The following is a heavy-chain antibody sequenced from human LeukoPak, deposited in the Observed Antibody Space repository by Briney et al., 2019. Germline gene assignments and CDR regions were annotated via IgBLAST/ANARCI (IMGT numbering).Heavy chain of an antibody. CDR3: ASRHGSGSHIDY. J-gene: IGHJ4*02. V-gene: IGHV3-30-3*01. D-gene: IGHD3-10*01. CDR1: GFTFSSCA. Sequence: GGSLRLSCAASGFTFSSCAMHWGRQAPGKGREWVTVISYDGTHKFYADPVKGRFTISGDNSKNTLYLQMNSLSAEDTAVYYCASRHGSGSHIDYWGQGTLVTVSS. CDR2: ISYDGTHK.